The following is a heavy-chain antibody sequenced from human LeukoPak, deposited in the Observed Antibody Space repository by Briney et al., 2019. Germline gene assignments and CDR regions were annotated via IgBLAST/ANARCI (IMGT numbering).Heavy chain of an antibody. D-gene: IGHD6-19*01. Sequence: GGSLRLSCAASGFTFSSYSMNWVRQAPGKGLEWVGRIKSKTDGGTTEYAAPVKGRFSISRNDSKNMLYLQMNSLKTEDTAVYYCTTDKQWLVGDYFDYWGQGTLVTVSS. CDR2: IKSKTDGGTT. CDR3: TTDKQWLVGDYFDY. V-gene: IGHV3-15*01. CDR1: GFTFSSYS. J-gene: IGHJ4*02.